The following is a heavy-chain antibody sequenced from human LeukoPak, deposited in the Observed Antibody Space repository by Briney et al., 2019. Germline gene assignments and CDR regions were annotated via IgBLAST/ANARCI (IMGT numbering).Heavy chain of an antibody. Sequence: PGGSLRLSCATSGFTFSSYWMSWVRQAPGKGLEWVANIKQDGSEKYYVDSVKGRFTISRDNAKNSLYLQMNSLKASDTAMYYCARSITGTAGVYYYYYMDVWGKGTTVTVSS. CDR3: ARSITGTAGVYYYYYMDV. D-gene: IGHD1-20*01. CDR2: IKQDGSEK. J-gene: IGHJ6*03. CDR1: GFTFSSYW. V-gene: IGHV3-7*03.